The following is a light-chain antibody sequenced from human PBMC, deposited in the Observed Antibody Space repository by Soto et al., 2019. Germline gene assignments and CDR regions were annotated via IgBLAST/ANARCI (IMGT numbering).Light chain of an antibody. V-gene: IGKV3-15*01. CDR2: GAS. CDR3: QQYNDFPPWT. CDR1: QSVRSN. Sequence: EIVVTQSPATLSVALGERATLSCRASQSVRSNLAWYQQKPGQAPRLLIYGASTRATGVPGRFSGSGSGTEFTLTISSLQSVDFAVYYCQQYNDFPPWTFGQGTKLEIK. J-gene: IGKJ2*02.